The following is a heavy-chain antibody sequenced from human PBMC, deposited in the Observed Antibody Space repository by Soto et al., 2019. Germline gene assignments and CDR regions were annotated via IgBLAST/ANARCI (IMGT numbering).Heavy chain of an antibody. J-gene: IGHJ5*02. Sequence: ASVKVSCKASGYTFTSYGISWVRECPGQGLEWMGWISAYNGNTNYAQKLQGRVTMTTDTSTSTAYMELRSLRSDDTAVYYCARVLRSYSSSWYNWFDPWGQGTLVTVSS. CDR1: GYTFTSYG. D-gene: IGHD6-13*01. CDR2: ISAYNGNT. CDR3: ARVLRSYSSSWYNWFDP. V-gene: IGHV1-18*04.